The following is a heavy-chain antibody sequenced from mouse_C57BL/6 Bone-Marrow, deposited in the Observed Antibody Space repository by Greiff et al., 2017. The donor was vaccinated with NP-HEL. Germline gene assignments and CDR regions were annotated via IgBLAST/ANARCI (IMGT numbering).Heavy chain of an antibody. J-gene: IGHJ4*01. D-gene: IGHD2-5*01. CDR3: TTRYSNYFYAMDY. CDR1: GFNIKDDY. V-gene: IGHV14-4*01. CDR2: IDPENGDT. Sequence: VQLKQSGAELVRPGASVKLSCTASGFNIKDDYMHWVKQRPEQGLEWIGWIDPENGDTEYASKFQGKATITADTSSNTAYLQLSSLTSEDTAVYYCTTRYSNYFYAMDYWGQGTSVTVSS.